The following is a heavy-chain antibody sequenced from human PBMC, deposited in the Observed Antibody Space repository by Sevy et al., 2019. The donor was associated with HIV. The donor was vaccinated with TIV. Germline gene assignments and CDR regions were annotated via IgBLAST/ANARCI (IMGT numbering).Heavy chain of an antibody. V-gene: IGHV3-48*03. D-gene: IGHD5-18*01. CDR3: ASGSDTAWHYYGMDV. Sequence: GGSLRLSCAASGFTFSSYEMNWVRQAPGKGLEWVSYISSSGSTIYYADSVKGRFTISRDNAKNSLYLQMNSLRAEDTAVYYCASGSDTAWHYYGMDVWGQGTTVTVSS. J-gene: IGHJ6*02. CDR1: GFTFSSYE. CDR2: ISSSGSTI.